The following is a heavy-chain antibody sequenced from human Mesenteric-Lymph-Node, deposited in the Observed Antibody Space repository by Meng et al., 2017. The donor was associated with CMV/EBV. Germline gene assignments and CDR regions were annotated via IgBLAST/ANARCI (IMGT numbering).Heavy chain of an antibody. CDR3: AKDDWQWLPPGAFDI. Sequence: GGSLRLSCAASGFFFSGYAMSWVRPAPGKGLEWVSAISGSGSTTYYGDSVKGRFTISRDNSKNTLYLQMNSLRAEDTAVYYCAKDDWQWLPPGAFDIWGQGTMVTVSS. V-gene: IGHV3-23*01. CDR1: GFFFSGYA. CDR2: ISGSGSTT. J-gene: IGHJ3*02. D-gene: IGHD6-19*01.